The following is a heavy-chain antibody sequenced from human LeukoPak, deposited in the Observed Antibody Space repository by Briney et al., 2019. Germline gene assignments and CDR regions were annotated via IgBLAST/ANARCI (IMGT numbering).Heavy chain of an antibody. V-gene: IGHV3-23*01. CDR1: GFTFSSYA. CDR3: AKAGLYYYDSSGYYIS. J-gene: IGHJ5*02. Sequence: GGSLRLSCAASGFTFSSYAMSWVRQAPGKGLEWVSAISGSGGSTYYADSVKGRFTISRDNSKNTLYLQMNSLRAEDMAVYYCAKAGLYYYDSSGYYISWGQGTLVTVSS. CDR2: ISGSGGST. D-gene: IGHD3-22*01.